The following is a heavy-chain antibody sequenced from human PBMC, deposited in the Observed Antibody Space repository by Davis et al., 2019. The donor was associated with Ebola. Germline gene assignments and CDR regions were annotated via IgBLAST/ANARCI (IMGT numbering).Heavy chain of an antibody. CDR2: ISYDGSNK. CDR3: AREETVTTFMYIYYYYGMDV. V-gene: IGHV3-30-3*01. Sequence: GGSLRLSCAASGFTFSSYAMHWVRQAPGKGLAWVAVISYDGSNKYYADSVQGRFTSSRDNSKNTLYLQMNSLRAEDTAVYYCAREETVTTFMYIYYYYGMDVWGQGTTVTVSS. CDR1: GFTFSSYA. D-gene: IGHD4-17*01. J-gene: IGHJ6*02.